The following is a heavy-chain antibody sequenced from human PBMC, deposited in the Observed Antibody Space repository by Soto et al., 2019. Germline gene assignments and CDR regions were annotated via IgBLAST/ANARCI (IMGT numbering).Heavy chain of an antibody. Sequence: GSLRLSCAASGFTFSSYGMHWVRQAPGKGLEWVAVISYDGSNKYYADSVKGRFTISRDNSKNTLYLQMNSLRAEDTAVYYCAKELGGSRENIVLMVYALDAFDIWGQGTMVTVSS. CDR2: ISYDGSNK. D-gene: IGHD2-8*01. J-gene: IGHJ3*02. CDR1: GFTFSSYG. CDR3: AKELGGSRENIVLMVYALDAFDI. V-gene: IGHV3-30*18.